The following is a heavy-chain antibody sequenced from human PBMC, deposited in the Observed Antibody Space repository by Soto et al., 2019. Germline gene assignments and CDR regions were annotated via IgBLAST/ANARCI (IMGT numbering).Heavy chain of an antibody. CDR1: CGSISSGGYY. D-gene: IGHD1-1*01. J-gene: IGHJ4*02. Sequence: SETLSLTCTVPCGSISSGGYYWSWIRQHPGKGLEWIGYIYYSGSTYYNPSLKSRVTISVDTSKNQFSLKLSSVTAADTAVYYCARDLTTGTPTLFGYWGQGTLVTVSS. V-gene: IGHV4-31*03. CDR3: ARDLTTGTPTLFGY. CDR2: IYYSGST.